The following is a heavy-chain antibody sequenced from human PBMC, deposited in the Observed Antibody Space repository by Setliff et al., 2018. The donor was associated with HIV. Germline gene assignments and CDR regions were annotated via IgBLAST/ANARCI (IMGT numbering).Heavy chain of an antibody. CDR2: IKSEADGGTE. CDR1: GFFFKNAW. CDR3: TTAGHGSLDFDY. J-gene: IGHJ4*02. D-gene: IGHD1-1*01. V-gene: IGHV3-15*01. Sequence: PGGSLRLSCAASGFFFKNAWMSWVRQAPGKGLEWIGRIKSEADGGTEESAAFLKGRFTISRDDSKNTLFLQMNSLKAEDTALYYCTTAGHGSLDFDYWGQGTRVTVS.